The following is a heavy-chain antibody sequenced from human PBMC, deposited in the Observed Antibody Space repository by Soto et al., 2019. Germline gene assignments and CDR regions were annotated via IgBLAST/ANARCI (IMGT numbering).Heavy chain of an antibody. D-gene: IGHD3-3*01. CDR3: ARDHQVYDFWSGSYPYYYGMDV. CDR2: ISGSGGRS. V-gene: IGHV3-23*01. CDR1: GFTFSNYA. Sequence: GGSLRLSCAASGFTFSNYAMTWVRQGPGKGLEWVSGISGSGGRSYYADSVKGRFTISRDNSKSTLYLQMNSLRAEDTAVYYCARDHQVYDFWSGSYPYYYGMDVWGQGTTVTVSS. J-gene: IGHJ6*02.